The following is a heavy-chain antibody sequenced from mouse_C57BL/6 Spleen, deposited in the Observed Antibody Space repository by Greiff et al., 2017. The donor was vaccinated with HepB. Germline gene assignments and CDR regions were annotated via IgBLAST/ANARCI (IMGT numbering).Heavy chain of an antibody. V-gene: IGHV3-6*01. Sequence: ESGPGLVKPSQSLSLTCSVTGYSITSGYYWNWIRQFPGNKLEWMGYISYDGSNNYNPSLKNRISITRDTSKNQFFLKLHSVTTEDTAPYYSARDYGRSWYFAVWGTETPGTPSS. CDR1: GYSITSGYY. CDR3: ARDYGRSWYFAV. D-gene: IGHD1-1*01. CDR2: ISYDGSN. J-gene: IGHJ1*03.